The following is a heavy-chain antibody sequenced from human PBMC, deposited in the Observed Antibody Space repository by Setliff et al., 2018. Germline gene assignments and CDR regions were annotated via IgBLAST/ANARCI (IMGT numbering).Heavy chain of an antibody. CDR3: ARLLMNNFWSGPVDN. V-gene: IGHV1-24*01. D-gene: IGHD3-3*01. Sequence: GASVKVSCKVSGYTLTELSMHWVRQAPGKGLEWMGGFDPEDGETIYAQKFQGRVTMTRDTSTSTVYMELSSLRSEDTAVYYCARLLMNNFWSGPVDNWGQGTLGTVSS. CDR1: GYTLTELS. J-gene: IGHJ4*02. CDR2: FDPEDGET.